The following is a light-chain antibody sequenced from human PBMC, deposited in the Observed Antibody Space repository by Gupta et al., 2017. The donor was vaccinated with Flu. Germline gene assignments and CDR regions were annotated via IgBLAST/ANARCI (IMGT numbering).Light chain of an antibody. CDR3: CSYAGSSTVV. J-gene: IGLJ3*02. V-gene: IGLV2-23*02. Sequence: QSALTQPASVSGCPRQSITISCTGTNSDVGSFNFVSWYQQHPGKAPQLMIYDVNKRPSGISNRFSGSKSGNTASLTISGLQAEDEADYYCCSYAGSSTVVFGGGTRLTVL. CDR2: DVN. CDR1: NSDVGSFNF.